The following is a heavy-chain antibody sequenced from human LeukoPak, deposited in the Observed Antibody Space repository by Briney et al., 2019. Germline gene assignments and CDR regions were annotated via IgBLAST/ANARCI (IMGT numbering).Heavy chain of an antibody. V-gene: IGHV3-20*04. CDR1: GFTFDDYG. CDR2: INWNGDST. Sequence: GGSLRLSCAASGFTFDDYGMSWVRQAPGKGLEWVSGINWNGDSTHYADSVKGRFAISRDNAKNSLYLQMNSLRAEDTAFYYCARELNYYGSGSPPKTPWGQGTLVTVSS. D-gene: IGHD3-10*01. J-gene: IGHJ5*02. CDR3: ARELNYYGSGSPPKTP.